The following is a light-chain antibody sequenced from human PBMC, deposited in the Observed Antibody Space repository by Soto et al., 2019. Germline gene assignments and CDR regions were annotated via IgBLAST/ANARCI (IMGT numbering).Light chain of an antibody. J-gene: IGLJ2*01. CDR3: SSYTSSSFVV. CDR2: EVS. Sequence: QSVLTQPASVSGSPGQSITISFTGTSSDVGGYNYVSWYQQHPGKAPKLMIYEVSNRPSGVSNRFSGSKSGNTASLTISGLQAEDEADYYCSSYTSSSFVVFGGGTK. V-gene: IGLV2-14*01. CDR1: SSDVGGYNY.